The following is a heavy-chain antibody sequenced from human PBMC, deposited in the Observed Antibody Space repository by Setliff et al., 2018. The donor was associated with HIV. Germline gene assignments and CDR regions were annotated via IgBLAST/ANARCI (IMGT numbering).Heavy chain of an antibody. CDR2: INPNMGDT. V-gene: IGHV1-2*06. D-gene: IGHD3-9*01. CDR1: GYKFTGHH. Sequence: ASVKVSCKASGYKFTGHHIQWMRQAPGQGLGWMGRINPNMGDTQYAQKFQGRIIMTRDTSINTVYTELSSLTSDDTALYYCARQDIPTGYYLFDYWGQGTQVTVSS. J-gene: IGHJ4*02. CDR3: ARQDIPTGYYLFDY.